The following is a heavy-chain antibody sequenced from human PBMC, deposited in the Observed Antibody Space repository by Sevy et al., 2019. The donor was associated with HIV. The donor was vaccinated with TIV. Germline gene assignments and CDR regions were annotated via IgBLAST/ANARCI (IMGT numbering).Heavy chain of an antibody. Sequence: GESLKISCAASGFTFNTHAMNWVRQAPGKGLEWVSVISGIGSSTYYVDCVKGRFTISRDNSKNTLYLQMNSLRADDTAVYYCAKALNPALESMIEVIFRSLKGFDVWGQGTMVTVSS. V-gene: IGHV3-23*01. CDR3: AKALNPALESMIEVIFRSLKGFDV. D-gene: IGHD3-22*01. CDR1: GFTFNTHA. CDR2: ISGIGSST. J-gene: IGHJ3*01.